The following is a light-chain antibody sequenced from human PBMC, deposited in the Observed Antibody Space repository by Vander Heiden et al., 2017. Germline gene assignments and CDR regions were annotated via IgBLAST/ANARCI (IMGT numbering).Light chain of an antibody. J-gene: IGKJ1*01. CDR3: QQSDSTPWT. CDR2: AAS. Sequence: DSQTTQSPSSLSASVGDRVTITCRASQGIGSYLDWYQQKPGKAPKLLIYAASSLQSGVPSRFSGSGSGTDFTLTISRLQPEDFATYYCQQSDSTPWTFGQGTKVEIK. V-gene: IGKV1-39*01. CDR1: QGIGSY.